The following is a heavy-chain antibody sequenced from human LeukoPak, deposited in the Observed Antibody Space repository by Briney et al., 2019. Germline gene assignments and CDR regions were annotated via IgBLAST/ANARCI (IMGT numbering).Heavy chain of an antibody. CDR1: GYTFTSYD. D-gene: IGHD6-13*01. CDR3: ARGGRAAAGRWINSYYYMDV. J-gene: IGHJ6*03. Sequence: ASVKVSCKASGYTFTSYDINWVRQAPGQGLEWMGWMNPNSGNTGYAQKFQGRVTMTRNTSISTAYMELSSLRSEDTAGYYCARGGRAAAGRWINSYYYMDVWGKGTTVAVCS. CDR2: MNPNSGNT. V-gene: IGHV1-8*02.